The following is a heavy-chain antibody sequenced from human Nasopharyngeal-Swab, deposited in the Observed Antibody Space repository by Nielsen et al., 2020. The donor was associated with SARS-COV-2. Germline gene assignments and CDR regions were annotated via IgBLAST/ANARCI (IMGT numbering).Heavy chain of an antibody. V-gene: IGHV3-7*01. CDR3: ARLAVAGTVLRRAEYFQH. D-gene: IGHD6-19*01. J-gene: IGHJ1*01. CDR1: GFTFSSYW. CDR2: IKQDGSEK. Sequence: GESLKISCAASGFTFSSYWMSWVRQAPGKGLEWVANIKQDGSEKYYVDSVKGRFTISRDNAKNSLYLQMNSLRAEDTAVYYCARLAVAGTVLRRAEYFQHWGQGTLVTVSS.